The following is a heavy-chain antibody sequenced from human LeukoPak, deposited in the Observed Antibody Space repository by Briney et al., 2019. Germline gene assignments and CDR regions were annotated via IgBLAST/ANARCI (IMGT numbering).Heavy chain of an antibody. J-gene: IGHJ4*02. D-gene: IGHD3/OR15-3a*01. Sequence: GGSLRLSCAASGFTLTSSAMHWVRQAPGKGLEWVALISSRGNEIVHTNSVKGRFTISRDTSKNTLYLQMNDLRVDDTAVYYCAKDHPSSWTFDHWGQGILVTVSS. CDR3: AKDHPSSWTFDH. CDR1: GFTLTSSA. CDR2: ISSRGNEI. V-gene: IGHV3-30*18.